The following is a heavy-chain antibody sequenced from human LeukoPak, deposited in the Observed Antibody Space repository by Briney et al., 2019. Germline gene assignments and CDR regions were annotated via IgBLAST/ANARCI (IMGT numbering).Heavy chain of an antibody. J-gene: IGHJ4*02. V-gene: IGHV4-38-2*01. CDR1: GYSISSGYY. D-gene: IGHD6-19*01. Sequence: PSETLSLTCAVSGYSISSGYYWGWIRQPPGKGLEWIGSIYHSGSTYYNPSLKSRVTISVDTSKNQFSLKLSSVTAADTAVYYCASSGWYGDYFDYRGQGTLVTVSS. CDR2: IYHSGST. CDR3: ASSGWYGDYFDY.